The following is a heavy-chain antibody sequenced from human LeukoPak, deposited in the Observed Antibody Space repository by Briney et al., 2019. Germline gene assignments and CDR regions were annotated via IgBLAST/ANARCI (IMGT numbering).Heavy chain of an antibody. V-gene: IGHV1-18*01. Sequence: ASVKVSCKASGYTFSSYGISWVRQAPGQGLEWMGWISASNGDTNHAQKLQGRVTLTTDTSTNTAYMELRSLRSDDTAVYYCARRADSGNYYAAFDIWGQGTMVTVSS. D-gene: IGHD1-26*01. CDR1: GYTFSSYG. J-gene: IGHJ3*02. CDR2: ISASNGDT. CDR3: ARRADSGNYYAAFDI.